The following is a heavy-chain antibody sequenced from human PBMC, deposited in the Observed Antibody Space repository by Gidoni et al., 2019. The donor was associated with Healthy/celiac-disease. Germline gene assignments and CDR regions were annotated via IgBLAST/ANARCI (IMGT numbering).Heavy chain of an antibody. D-gene: IGHD1-26*01. V-gene: IGHV4-34*01. Sequence: QVQLQQWGAGLLKPSETLSLTCAVYGGSFSGYYWSWIRQPPGKGLEWIGEINHSGSTNYNPSLKSRVTISVDTSKNQFSLKLSSVTAADTAVYYCARGLPQPGEVGATIPTYYFDYWGQGTLVTVSS. J-gene: IGHJ4*02. CDR1: GGSFSGYY. CDR2: INHSGST. CDR3: ARGLPQPGEVGATIPTYYFDY.